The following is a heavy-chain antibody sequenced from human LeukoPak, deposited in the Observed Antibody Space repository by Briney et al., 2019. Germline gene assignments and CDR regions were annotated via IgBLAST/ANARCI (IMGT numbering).Heavy chain of an antibody. Sequence: PSETLSLTCTVSDASINSHSYYWGWIRQPPGKGLEWIGSIYFSGTTYYNPSLKSRVTISVDTSKNQFSLKLTSVTAADTAVYYCARDHTRPFSVSAFVYWGQGTLVTVSS. V-gene: IGHV4-39*07. CDR2: IYFSGTT. J-gene: IGHJ4*02. CDR1: DASINSHSYY. CDR3: ARDHTRPFSVSAFVY. D-gene: IGHD3-10*01.